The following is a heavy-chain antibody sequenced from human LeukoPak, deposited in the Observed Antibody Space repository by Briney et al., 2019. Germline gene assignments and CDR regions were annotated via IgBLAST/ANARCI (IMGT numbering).Heavy chain of an antibody. CDR1: EYTFTGYY. CDR2: INPNSGGT. V-gene: IGHV1-2*02. CDR3: ARDSLTMVRGKENWFDP. D-gene: IGHD3-10*01. J-gene: IGHJ5*02. Sequence: ASVKVSCKASEYTFTGYYMHWVRQAPGQGLEWMGWINPNSGGTNYAQKFQGRVTMTRDTSISTAYMELSRLRSDDTAVYYCARDSLTMVRGKENWFDPWGQGTLVTVSS.